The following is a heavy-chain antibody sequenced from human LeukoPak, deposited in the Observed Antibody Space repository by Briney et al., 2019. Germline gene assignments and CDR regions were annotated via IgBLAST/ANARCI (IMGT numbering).Heavy chain of an antibody. D-gene: IGHD5-24*01. CDR1: GGSISSSSYY. V-gene: IGHV4-39*01. CDR2: IYYSGST. CDR3: ARHESDGYSTYYFDY. Sequence: SETLSLTCTVSGGSISSSSYYWGWIRQPPGKRLEWIGSIYYSGSTYYNPSLKSRVTISVDTSKNQFSLKLSSVTAADTAVYYCARHESDGYSTYYFDYWGQGTLVTVSS. J-gene: IGHJ4*02.